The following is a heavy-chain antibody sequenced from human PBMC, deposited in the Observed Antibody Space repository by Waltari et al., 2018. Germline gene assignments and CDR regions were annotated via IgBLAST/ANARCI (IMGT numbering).Heavy chain of an antibody. D-gene: IGHD3-3*01. V-gene: IGHV4-39*07. J-gene: IGHJ3*02. CDR1: GGSISSSSYY. CDR3: ARDPLSITIFGVARGAFDI. CDR2: IYYSGST. Sequence: QLQLQESGPGLVKPSETLSLTCTVSGGSISSSSYYWGWIRQPPGKGLGWIGSIYYSGSTYYNPSLKSRVTISVDTSKNQFSLKLSSVTAADTAVYYCARDPLSITIFGVARGAFDIWGQGTMVTVSS.